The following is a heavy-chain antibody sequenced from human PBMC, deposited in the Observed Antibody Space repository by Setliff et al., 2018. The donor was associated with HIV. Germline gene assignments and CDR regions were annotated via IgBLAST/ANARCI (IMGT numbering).Heavy chain of an antibody. D-gene: IGHD6-6*01. Sequence: PSVKVSCKASGYTFTDYYDINWVRQATGQGLEWMGWINPNSGGTNYAQKFQGRVTMTRDMSITTAYMELSSLRPEDTAVYYCARWIRDSSSSRWFGPWGQGTLVTVSS. J-gene: IGHJ5*02. CDR2: INPNSGGT. V-gene: IGHV1-2*02. CDR1: GYTFTDYY. CDR3: ARWIRDSSSSRWFGP.